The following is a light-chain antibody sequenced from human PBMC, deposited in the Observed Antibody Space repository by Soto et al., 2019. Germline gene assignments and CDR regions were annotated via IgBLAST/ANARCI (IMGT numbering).Light chain of an antibody. CDR3: QQYINWPT. J-gene: IGKJ4*01. CDR2: GTS. Sequence: EIEMTQSPATLSASPGEVATLSCRASQSVSSKLAWYQQKRGQAPRLLIYGTSSRATGIPARFSGSWSETEFTLTISSLQSEDFAVYYCQQYINWPTFGGGTKLEIK. CDR1: QSVSSK. V-gene: IGKV3-15*01.